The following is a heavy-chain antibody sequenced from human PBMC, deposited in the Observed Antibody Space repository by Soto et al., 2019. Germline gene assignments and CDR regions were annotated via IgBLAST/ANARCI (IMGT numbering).Heavy chain of an antibody. D-gene: IGHD3-10*01. V-gene: IGHV3-11*01. CDR1: GFTFSDSY. Sequence: GGPLRLSCAASGFTFSDSYMSWVRQAPGKGLEWVSYITGSGSTIYYADSVKGRFTISRDNAKNSLFLQMNSLGADDTAVYYCARDRRVFTIGYWGQGTLVTVSS. CDR2: ITGSGSTI. CDR3: ARDRRVFTIGY. J-gene: IGHJ4*02.